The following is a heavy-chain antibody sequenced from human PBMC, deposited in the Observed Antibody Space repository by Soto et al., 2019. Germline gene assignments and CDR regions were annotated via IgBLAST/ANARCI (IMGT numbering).Heavy chain of an antibody. Sequence: EVQLLESGGDLVQPGGSLRLSCAASGFNVGAFAVNWVRQAPGKGLEWVSGISVSDAFIYYADSVRGRFSISRDASENILYLQMNSLRADDTALYYCTRVTVAGIIGLDYWGPGTLVTVS. CDR2: ISVSDAFI. J-gene: IGHJ4*02. V-gene: IGHV3-23*01. CDR1: GFNVGAFA. D-gene: IGHD1-20*01. CDR3: TRVTVAGIIGLDY.